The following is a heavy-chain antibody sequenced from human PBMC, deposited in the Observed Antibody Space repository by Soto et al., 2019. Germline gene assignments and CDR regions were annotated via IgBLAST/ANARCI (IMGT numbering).Heavy chain of an antibody. D-gene: IGHD5-18*01. Sequence: QVQLVQSGAEVRKPGASVKVSCRTSGFNFASYGFNWVRQAPGQGLEWMGWVSVYNGHTKFQEKFQARVSLNTDTATTTAYMELRSLRSDDTDGYYGAGGGVNDYGYADYWGQGTLVTVSS. J-gene: IGHJ4*02. CDR3: AGGGVNDYGYADY. V-gene: IGHV1-18*04. CDR2: VSVYNGHT. CDR1: GFNFASYG.